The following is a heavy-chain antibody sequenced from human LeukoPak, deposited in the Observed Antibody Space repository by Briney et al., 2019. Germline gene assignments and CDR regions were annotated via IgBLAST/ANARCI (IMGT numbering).Heavy chain of an antibody. V-gene: IGHV3-23*01. CDR2: ISDSADST. D-gene: IGHD2-2*01. J-gene: IGHJ4*02. CDR3: VKDRCDRTTCPEV. Sequence: GGSLRLSCAASGFPFSNFAMSWVRQAPGKGLEWVSGISDSADSTYYADSVKGRFTISRDNSKNTLHLQMSSLRAEDTALYYCVKDRCDRTTCPEVWGQGTLVTVSS. CDR1: GFPFSNFA.